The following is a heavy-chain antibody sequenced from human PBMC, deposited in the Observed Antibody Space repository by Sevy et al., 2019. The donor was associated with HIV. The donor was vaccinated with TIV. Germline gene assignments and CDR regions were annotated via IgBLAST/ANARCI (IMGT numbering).Heavy chain of an antibody. J-gene: IGHJ3*02. CDR3: ARDHYQKTIRGNFDI. CDR1: GFTFSDHY. V-gene: IGHV3-11*01. Sequence: EGCLRLSCAASGFTFSDHYMKWIRQAPGKGLESVAYIRSGGSPIFYADSVKGRFIISRDNTKNALYLQMNILRADDTAVYYCARDHYQKTIRGNFDIWGQGTMVTVSS. D-gene: IGHD3-10*01. CDR2: IRSGGSPI.